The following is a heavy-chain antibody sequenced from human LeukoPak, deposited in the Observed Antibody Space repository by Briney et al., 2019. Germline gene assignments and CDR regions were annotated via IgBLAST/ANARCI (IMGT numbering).Heavy chain of an antibody. CDR3: AKVDDCVDS. Sequence: GGSLRLSCAASGFTFSSDAMSWVRQAPGKGLEWVSIFSGSGGNTYYAYSVKVRFTISRYNSKNTVYLQMNSLRAEDTAVYYCAKVDDCVDSWGQGTLVTVSS. CDR1: GFTFSSDA. V-gene: IGHV3-23*01. J-gene: IGHJ4*02. D-gene: IGHD2-21*02. CDR2: FSGSGGNT.